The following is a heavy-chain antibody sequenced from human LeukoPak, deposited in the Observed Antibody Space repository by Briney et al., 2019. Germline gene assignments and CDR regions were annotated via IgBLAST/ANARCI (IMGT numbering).Heavy chain of an antibody. D-gene: IGHD3-3*01. J-gene: IGHJ4*02. V-gene: IGHV3-48*01. CDR3: ARDPVFGVGGNYFDS. Sequence: GGSLRLSCAASGFAFSDYWMSWVRQAPGKGLEWVSYITSTSKTTYYAGSVKGRFTISRDNAKNSLYLQMNSLRAEDTAVYYCARDPVFGVGGNYFDSWGQGTLVTVSS. CDR1: GFAFSDYW. CDR2: ITSTSKTT.